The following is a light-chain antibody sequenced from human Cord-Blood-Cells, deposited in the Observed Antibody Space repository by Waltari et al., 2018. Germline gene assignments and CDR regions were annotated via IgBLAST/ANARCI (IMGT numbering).Light chain of an antibody. J-gene: IGLJ3*02. CDR3: SSYTSSSTWV. Sequence: QSALTPPASVSGSTGQSITISCTGTSSDAGGYNYVTWYQQHPGKAPKLMIYDVSNRPSGVSNRFSGSKSGNTASLTISGLQAEDEADYYCSSYTSSSTWVFGGGTKLTVL. CDR1: SSDAGGYNY. CDR2: DVS. V-gene: IGLV2-14*01.